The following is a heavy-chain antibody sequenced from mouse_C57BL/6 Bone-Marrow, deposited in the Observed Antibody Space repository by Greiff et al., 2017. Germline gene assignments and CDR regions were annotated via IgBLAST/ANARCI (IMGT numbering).Heavy chain of an antibody. CDR1: GYTFTSYW. J-gene: IGHJ2*01. D-gene: IGHD1-1*01. V-gene: IGHV1-7*01. Sequence: VQLQESGAELANPGASVKLSCKASGYTFTSYWMHWVKQRPGQGLEWIGYINPSSGYTKYNQKFKDKATLTADKSSSTAYMQLSSLTYEDSAVYYCARGKLLRSYFDYWGQGTTLAVSS. CDR3: ARGKLLRSYFDY. CDR2: INPSSGYT.